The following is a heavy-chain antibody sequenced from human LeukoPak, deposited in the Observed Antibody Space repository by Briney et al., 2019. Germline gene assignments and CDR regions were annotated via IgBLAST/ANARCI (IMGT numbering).Heavy chain of an antibody. Sequence: SETLSLTCTVSAGSISPDYWSWIRQPPGKGLQWIGYIHYSGRTDYNPSLQSRVTMSVDTSKNQFSLKLSSVTAADTAVYYCASRASGYGYYYGMDVWGQGTTVTVSS. D-gene: IGHD5-12*01. J-gene: IGHJ6*02. V-gene: IGHV4-59*04. CDR1: AGSISPDY. CDR2: IHYSGRT. CDR3: ASRASGYGYYYGMDV.